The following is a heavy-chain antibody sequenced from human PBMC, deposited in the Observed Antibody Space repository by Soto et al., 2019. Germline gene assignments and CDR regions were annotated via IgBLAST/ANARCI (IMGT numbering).Heavy chain of an antibody. D-gene: IGHD1-26*01. Sequence: QVQLVQSGAEVKKPGSSVKVSCKASGGTFSSYAISWVRQAPGQGLEWMGGIIPIFGTANYAQKFQGRVTITADESTSTAYMELSSLRSEETAVDYCARAGIVGATDYYYGMDVWGQGTTVTVSS. CDR1: GGTFSSYA. CDR2: IIPIFGTA. V-gene: IGHV1-69*01. J-gene: IGHJ6*02. CDR3: ARAGIVGATDYYYGMDV.